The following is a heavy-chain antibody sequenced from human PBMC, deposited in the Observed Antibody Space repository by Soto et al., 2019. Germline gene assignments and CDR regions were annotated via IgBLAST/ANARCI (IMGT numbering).Heavy chain of an antibody. CDR2: ISYDGSNK. CDR3: ARGYKWLPLFDY. J-gene: IGHJ4*02. D-gene: IGHD5-12*01. Sequence: GGSLRLSCAASGFTFSSYAMHWVRQAPGKRLEWVAVISYDGSNKYYADSVKGRFTISRDNSKNTLYLQMNSLRAEDTAVYYCARGYKWLPLFDYWGQGXLVTVYS. V-gene: IGHV3-30-3*01. CDR1: GFTFSSYA.